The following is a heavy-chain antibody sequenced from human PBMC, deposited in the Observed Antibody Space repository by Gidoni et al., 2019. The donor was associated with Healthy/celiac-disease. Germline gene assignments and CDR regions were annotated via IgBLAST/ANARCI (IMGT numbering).Heavy chain of an antibody. J-gene: IGHJ3*02. D-gene: IGHD4-17*01. CDR2: ISWNSGSI. CDR1: GFTFDDYA. V-gene: IGHV3-9*01. Sequence: EVQLVESGGGLVQPGRSLRLSCAASGFTFDDYAMHWVRQAPGKGLEWVSGISWNSGSIGYADSVKGRFTISRDNAKNSLYLQMNSLRAEDTALYYCAKDSDPFYGDYGSGAFDIWGQGTMVTVSS. CDR3: AKDSDPFYGDYGSGAFDI.